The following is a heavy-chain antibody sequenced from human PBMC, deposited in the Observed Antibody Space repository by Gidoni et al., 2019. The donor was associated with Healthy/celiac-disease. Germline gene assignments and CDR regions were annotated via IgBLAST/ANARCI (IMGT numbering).Heavy chain of an antibody. J-gene: IGHJ4*02. CDR1: GGSISTGGYY. CDR2: LYYSGST. Sequence: VQLQESGPGLVKPSQTLSLTCTVSGGSISTGGYYWSWIRQHPGKGLEWIGYLYYSGSTYDNPYLKSRVTISVDTSKNQFSLKLCSVTAADTAVYYCARVLKVGTSAVTPFDYWGQGTLVTVSS. CDR3: ARVLKVGTSAVTPFDY. D-gene: IGHD4-17*01. V-gene: IGHV4-31*03.